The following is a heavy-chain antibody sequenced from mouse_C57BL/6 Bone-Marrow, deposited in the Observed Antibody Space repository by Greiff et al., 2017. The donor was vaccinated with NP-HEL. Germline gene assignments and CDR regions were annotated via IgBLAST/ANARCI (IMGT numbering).Heavy chain of an antibody. Sequence: EVKLVESGGDLVKPGGSLKLSCAASGFTFSSYGMSWVRQTPDKRLEWVATISSGGSYTYYPDSVKGRFTISRDNAKNTLYLQMSSLKSEDTATYYCARHNWEDAMDYWGQGTSVTVSS. CDR1: GFTFSSYG. CDR3: ARHNWEDAMDY. D-gene: IGHD4-1*01. CDR2: ISSGGSYT. V-gene: IGHV5-6*01. J-gene: IGHJ4*01.